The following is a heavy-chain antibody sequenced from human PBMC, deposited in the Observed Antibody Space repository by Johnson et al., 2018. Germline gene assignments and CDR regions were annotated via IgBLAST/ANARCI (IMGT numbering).Heavy chain of an antibody. Sequence: QVQLVQSGAEVKKPGSSVKVSCKASGGTFSSYAINWVRQAPGQGLEWMGGIIPLFGTVNYAQNFQGRVTITPDEATSTACMELSSLRSEDTAVYYCARVDSGSYQFDYWGQGTLVTVSS. CDR1: GGTFSSYA. V-gene: IGHV1-69*05. D-gene: IGHD1-26*01. CDR2: IIPLFGTV. J-gene: IGHJ4*02. CDR3: ARVDSGSYQFDY.